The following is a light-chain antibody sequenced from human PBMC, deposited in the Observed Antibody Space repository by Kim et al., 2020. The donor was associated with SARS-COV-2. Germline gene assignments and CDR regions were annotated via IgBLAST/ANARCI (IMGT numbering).Light chain of an antibody. J-gene: IGKJ1*01. CDR3: QQYDDWPWT. CDR1: QSISTN. V-gene: IGKV3-15*01. Sequence: DIEMTQSTFTLSVSPGERVTLSCRASQSISTNLGWYQQKPGQAPRLLIYGASTRDTGIPARFSGSGSGTEFTLTISSLQSEDFAVYCCQQYDDWPWTFGQGTKVDIK. CDR2: GAS.